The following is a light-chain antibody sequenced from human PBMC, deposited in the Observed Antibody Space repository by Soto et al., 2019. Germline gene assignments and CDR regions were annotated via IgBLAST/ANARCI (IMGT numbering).Light chain of an antibody. J-gene: IGKJ1*01. Sequence: DIQMTQSPSTLSASVGDRVTITCRASQSINTWLAWYRQKPGKAPNLQFYKASSLESGVPSRFSGSGSGTEFTLTIRSLQPDGFATYYCQQYNTYPWTFGQGTKVEIK. CDR2: KAS. CDR1: QSINTW. V-gene: IGKV1-5*03. CDR3: QQYNTYPWT.